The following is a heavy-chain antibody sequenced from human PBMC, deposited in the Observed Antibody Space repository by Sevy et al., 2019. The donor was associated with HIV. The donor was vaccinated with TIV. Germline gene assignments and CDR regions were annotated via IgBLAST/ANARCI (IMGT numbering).Heavy chain of an antibody. D-gene: IGHD1-26*01. CDR3: TRVEGAADWGMDV. CDR1: GFTFDDYT. V-gene: IGHV3-49*04. Sequence: GGSLRLSCRASGFTFDDYTMSWVRQAPGKGLQWVAFIRSKAYGGTTEYAASVKGRFTISRDESKSIAYLQMNSLKTEDTVVYYCTRVEGAADWGMDVWGQWTTVTVSS. J-gene: IGHJ6*02. CDR2: IRSKAYGGTT.